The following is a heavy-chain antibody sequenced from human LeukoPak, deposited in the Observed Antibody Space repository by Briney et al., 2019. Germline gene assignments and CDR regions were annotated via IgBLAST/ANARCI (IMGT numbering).Heavy chain of an antibody. CDR2: IYYSGST. CDR3: ARGRRVAGLDYDFWSGRNWFDP. V-gene: IGHV4-31*03. J-gene: IGHJ5*02. CDR1: GGPISSGGYY. Sequence: PSETLFLTCTVSGGPISSGGYYWSWIRQHPGKGLEWIGYIYYSGSTYYNPSLKSRVTISVDTSKNQFSLKLSSVTAADTAVYYCARGRRVAGLDYDFWSGRNWFDPWGQGTLVTVSS. D-gene: IGHD3-3*01.